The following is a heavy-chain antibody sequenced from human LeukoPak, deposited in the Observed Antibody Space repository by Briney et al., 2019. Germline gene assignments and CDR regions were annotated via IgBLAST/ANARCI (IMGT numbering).Heavy chain of an antibody. D-gene: IGHD5-12*01. CDR2: INSDGSST. CDR1: GFTFSSYW. CDR3: ARVQVATGRSDLFDY. V-gene: IGHV3-74*01. J-gene: IGHJ4*02. Sequence: PGGSLRLSCAASGFTFSSYWMHWVRQAPGKGLVWVSRINSDGSSTSYADSVKGRFTISRDNAKNTLYLQMNSLRAEDTAVYYCARVQVATGRSDLFDYWGQGTLVTVSS.